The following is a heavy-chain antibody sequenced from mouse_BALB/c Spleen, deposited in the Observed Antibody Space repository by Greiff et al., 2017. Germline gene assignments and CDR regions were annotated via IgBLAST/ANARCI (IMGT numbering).Heavy chain of an antibody. Sequence: QVQLQQSGAELVKPGASVKLSCKASGYTFTSYDINWVRQRPEQGLEWIGWIFPGDGSTKYNEKFKGKATLTTDKSSSTAYMQLSRLTSEDSAVYYCAREGNPYYGNYGRYFDVWGAGTTVTVSS. V-gene: IGHV1-85*01. J-gene: IGHJ1*01. D-gene: IGHD2-10*01. CDR3: AREGNPYYGNYGRYFDV. CDR2: IFPGDGST. CDR1: GYTFTSYD.